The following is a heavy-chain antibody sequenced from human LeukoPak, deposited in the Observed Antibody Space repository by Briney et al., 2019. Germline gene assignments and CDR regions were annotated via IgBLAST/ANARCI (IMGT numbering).Heavy chain of an antibody. Sequence: GESLNISWKGPGYSFTSYWIGWVRQMPGKGLEWMGIIYPDDSDTSYSPSLQGQVTISADTSISTAYLQWSSLKASDTAMYYCATSRTGYSPNYRGQGTLVTVSS. D-gene: IGHD3-9*01. V-gene: IGHV5-51*01. CDR3: ATSRTGYSPNY. J-gene: IGHJ4*02. CDR1: GYSFTSYW. CDR2: IYPDDSDT.